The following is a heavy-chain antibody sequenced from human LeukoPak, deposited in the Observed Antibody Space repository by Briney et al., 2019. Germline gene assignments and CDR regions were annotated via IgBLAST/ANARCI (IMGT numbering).Heavy chain of an antibody. J-gene: IGHJ4*02. CDR1: GGSLSSYY. V-gene: IGHV4-59*12. CDR2: IYYSGST. CDR3: ARGSSGYYYYYFDY. D-gene: IGHD3-22*01. Sequence: SETLSLTCTVSGGSLSSYYWSWLRQPPGKGLEGIGYIYYSGSTYYNPSLRSRVTISVDTSKNQFSLKLSSVTAADTAVYYCARGSSGYYYYYFDYWGQGTLVTVSS.